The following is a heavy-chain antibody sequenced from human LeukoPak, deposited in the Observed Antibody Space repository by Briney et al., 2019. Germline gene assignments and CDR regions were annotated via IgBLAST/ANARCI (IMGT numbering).Heavy chain of an antibody. D-gene: IGHD2-2*01. CDR2: ITGPGDNT. Sequence: GGSLRLSCVASGFTFTTYAMTWVRQAPGKGLEWVSTITGPGDNTFYGDSVRGRFTISRDNSRNTLYLQMNSLRVEDTAIYYCAKDLPTSAWSPTIDSWGQGTLVTVSS. CDR3: AKDLPTSAWSPTIDS. J-gene: IGHJ4*02. V-gene: IGHV3-23*01. CDR1: GFTFTTYA.